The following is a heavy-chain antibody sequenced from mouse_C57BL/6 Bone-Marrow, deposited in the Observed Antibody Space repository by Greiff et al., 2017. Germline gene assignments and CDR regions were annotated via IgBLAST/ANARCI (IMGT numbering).Heavy chain of an antibody. J-gene: IGHJ1*03. Sequence: QVQLQQPGAELARPGASVKLSCKASGYTFTSYGISWVKQRTGQGLEWIGVIYPRSGNTYYNEKFKGKATLTADKSSSTAYMELRSLTSEESAVYFGASSGYNGSSYGGYFDVWGTGTAVTVSS. CDR2: IYPRSGNT. D-gene: IGHD1-1*01. V-gene: IGHV1-81*01. CDR1: GYTFTSYG. CDR3: ASSGYNGSSYGGYFDV.